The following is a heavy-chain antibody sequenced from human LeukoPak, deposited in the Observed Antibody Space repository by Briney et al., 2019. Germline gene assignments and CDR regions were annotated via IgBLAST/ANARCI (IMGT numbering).Heavy chain of an antibody. CDR1: GGSISTFY. V-gene: IGHV4-59*08. Sequence: SETLSLTCTVSGGSISTFYWSWVRQSPGKGLEWIGYIHYSGTTNYSPSLKSRVTISVDTSENQFSLKLNSVTAADTAVYYCAGHGYGDVLFDYWGQGTLVTVSS. D-gene: IGHD4-17*01. CDR3: AGHGYGDVLFDY. CDR2: IHYSGTT. J-gene: IGHJ4*02.